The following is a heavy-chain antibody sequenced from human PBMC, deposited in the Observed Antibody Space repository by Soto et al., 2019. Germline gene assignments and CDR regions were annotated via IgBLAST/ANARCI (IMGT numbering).Heavy chain of an antibody. CDR3: ARDPPASGSALDV. Sequence: QVQLVESGGGVVQPGGSLRLSCAASGFIFNDYAMHWVRQAPGKGLEWVSFIWYDGSNKHYADSVEGRFTIARDNTKNTLHLQMNSLRLEDTAVYYCARDPPASGSALDVWGQGTTVTV. V-gene: IGHV3-33*01. J-gene: IGHJ6*02. CDR1: GFIFNDYA. CDR2: IWYDGSNK. D-gene: IGHD6-13*01.